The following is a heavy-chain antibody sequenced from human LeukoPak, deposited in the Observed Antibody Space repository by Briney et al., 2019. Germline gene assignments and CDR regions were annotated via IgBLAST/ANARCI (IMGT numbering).Heavy chain of an antibody. Sequence: VASVTVSYKASGYTFTGYYMHWVRQAPGQGLEWTGWINPNSGGTNYPQKFEGWVTITRDRSIGTAYMELSRLRSAHTAVSYCATMTKHYYGSGRYSAYYYYGMDVWGQGTTVTVSS. CDR3: ATMTKHYYGSGRYSAYYYYGMDV. V-gene: IGHV1-2*04. CDR1: GYTFTGYY. CDR2: INPNSGGT. J-gene: IGHJ6*02. D-gene: IGHD3-10*01.